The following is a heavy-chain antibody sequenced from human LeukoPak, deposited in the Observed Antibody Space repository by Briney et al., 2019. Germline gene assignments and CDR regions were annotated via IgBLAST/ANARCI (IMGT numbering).Heavy chain of an antibody. D-gene: IGHD4-17*01. V-gene: IGHV1-69*01. CDR3: ARTHDYGDERPYYFDY. CDR2: IIPIFGTA. J-gene: IGHJ4*02. CDR1: GGTFNSYA. Sequence: SVKVSCKASGGTFNSYAISWVRQARGQGREWMGGIIPIFGTANYAQKFQGRVTITADESTSTAYMELSSLRSEDTAVYYCARTHDYGDERPYYFDYWGQGTLVTVSS.